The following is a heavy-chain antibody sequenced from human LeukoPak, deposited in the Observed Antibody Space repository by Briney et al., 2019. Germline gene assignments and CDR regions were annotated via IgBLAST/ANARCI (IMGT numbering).Heavy chain of an antibody. D-gene: IGHD2-2*01. V-gene: IGHV6-1*01. CDR2: THYRSTWYN. CDR3: ARRLTQYDCFDP. Sequence: SQTLSLTCAISGDSVSSNSVTWNWIRQSPSRGLEWQGRTHYRSTWYNDYAVSVRGRITVNPDTSKNQFSLHLNSVTPEDTAVYYCARRLTQYDCFDPWGQGILVTVSS. J-gene: IGHJ5*02. CDR1: GDSVSSNSVT.